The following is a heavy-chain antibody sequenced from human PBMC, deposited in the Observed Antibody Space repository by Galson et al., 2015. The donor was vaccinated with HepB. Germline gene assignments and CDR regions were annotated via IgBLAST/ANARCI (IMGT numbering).Heavy chain of an antibody. V-gene: IGHV4-30-4*01. CDR1: GGSISSGDYY. D-gene: IGHD1-26*01. CDR3: ARGRDSGSYLNWFDP. J-gene: IGHJ5*02. Sequence: TLSLTCTVSGGSISSGDYYWSWIRQPPGKGLEWIGYIYYSGSTYYNPSLKSRVTISVDTSKNQFSLKLSSVTAADTAVYYCARGRDSGSYLNWFDPWGQGTLVTVSS. CDR2: IYYSGST.